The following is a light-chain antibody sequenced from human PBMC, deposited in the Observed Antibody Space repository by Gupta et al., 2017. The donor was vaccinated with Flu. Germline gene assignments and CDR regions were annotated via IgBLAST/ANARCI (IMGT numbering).Light chain of an antibody. CDR2: EVS. Sequence: VTISCTGTSSDVGTYNRVSWYQQSPGTAPKLMIYEVSHRPSGVPDRFSGSKSGNTASLTISGLQGEDEADYYCSSYTSSYTYVFGTGTKVTVL. V-gene: IGLV2-18*02. J-gene: IGLJ1*01. CDR1: SSDVGTYNR. CDR3: SSYTSSYTYV.